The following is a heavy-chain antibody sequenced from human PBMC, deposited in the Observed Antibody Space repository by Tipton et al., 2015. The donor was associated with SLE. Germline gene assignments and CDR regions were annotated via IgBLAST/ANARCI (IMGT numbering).Heavy chain of an antibody. J-gene: IGHJ4*02. CDR1: GYSISSGYY. Sequence: TLSLTCTVSGYSISSGYYWGWIRQPPGKGLEWIGSIYHSGSTYYNPSLKSRVTISVDTSKNQFSLKLSSVTAADTAVYYCARARGAAGKDLDYWGQGTLVTVSS. CDR2: IYHSGST. CDR3: ARARGAAGKDLDY. V-gene: IGHV4-38-2*02. D-gene: IGHD6-13*01.